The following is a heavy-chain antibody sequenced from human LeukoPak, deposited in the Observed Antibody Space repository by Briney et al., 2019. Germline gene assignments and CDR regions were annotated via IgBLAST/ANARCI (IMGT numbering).Heavy chain of an antibody. J-gene: IGHJ4*02. CDR2: INPDSGGT. V-gene: IGHV1-2*02. D-gene: IGHD6-13*01. Sequence: GASVKVSCKASGNIFIGYYLHWVRQAPGQGLEWMGWINPDSGGTNYAQKFQGRVTMTRYTSISTAYMELSRLRSDDTAVYYCARDLGTSIAAAGTLDPFFGYWGQGTLVTVSS. CDR3: ARDLGTSIAAAGTLDPFFGY. CDR1: GNIFIGYY.